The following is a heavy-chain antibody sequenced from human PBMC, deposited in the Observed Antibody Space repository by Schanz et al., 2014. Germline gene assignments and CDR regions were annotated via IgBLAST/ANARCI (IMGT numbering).Heavy chain of an antibody. Sequence: QVQLVQSGAEVKKPGSPVKVSCKSSGGTFSSYAISWVRQAPGQGLEWMGRIIPILGIATYAQKFQGRVTMTADTSTSTAYMDLRSLRSDDTAVYYCARDFSAYVGNYFDYWGQGTLVTGSS. CDR2: IIPILGIA. CDR1: GGTFSSYA. V-gene: IGHV1-69*04. CDR3: ARDFSAYVGNYFDY. D-gene: IGHD5-12*01. J-gene: IGHJ4*02.